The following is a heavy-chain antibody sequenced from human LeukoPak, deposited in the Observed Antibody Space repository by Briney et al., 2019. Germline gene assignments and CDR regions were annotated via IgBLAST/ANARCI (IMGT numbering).Heavy chain of an antibody. CDR2: ISGSGGST. V-gene: IGHV3-23*01. CDR3: ANMHYGDPNFDY. Sequence: GGSLRLSCAASGFTFSSYAMSWVRQAPGKGLEWVSAISGSGGSTYYADSVKGRFTISRDNPKNTLYLQMNSLRAEDTAVYYCANMHYGDPNFDYWGQGTLVTVSS. J-gene: IGHJ4*02. D-gene: IGHD4-17*01. CDR1: GFTFSSYA.